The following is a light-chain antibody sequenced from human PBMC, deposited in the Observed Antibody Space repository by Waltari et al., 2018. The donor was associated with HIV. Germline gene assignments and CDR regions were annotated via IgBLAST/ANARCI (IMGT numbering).Light chain of an antibody. Sequence: QSALTQPRSVSGSPGQSVTISCTGTSSDVGGYNYVSWYQQHPGKAPKLMIYDVTKRPSGVPDRFSVSKSGNTASLTISGRQAEDEADYYCCSYAGSYSLVFGGGTKLTVL. CDR1: SSDVGGYNY. J-gene: IGLJ2*01. V-gene: IGLV2-11*01. CDR2: DVT. CDR3: CSYAGSYSLV.